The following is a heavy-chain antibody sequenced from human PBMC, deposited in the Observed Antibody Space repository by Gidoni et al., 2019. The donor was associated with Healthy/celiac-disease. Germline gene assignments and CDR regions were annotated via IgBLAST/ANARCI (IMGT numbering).Heavy chain of an antibody. V-gene: IGHV4-31*03. J-gene: IGHJ2*01. CDR1: GGSIRSVGYY. CDR3: ARGGGGNLYWYFDL. D-gene: IGHD2-15*01. Sequence: QVQLQESGPGLVKPSQTLSLTCTVSGGSIRSVGYYWRWIRQHPGKGLEWIGYIYYSGSTYYNPSLKSRVTISVDTSKNQFSLKLSSVTAADTAVYYCARGGGGNLYWYFDLWGRGTLVTVSS. CDR2: IYYSGST.